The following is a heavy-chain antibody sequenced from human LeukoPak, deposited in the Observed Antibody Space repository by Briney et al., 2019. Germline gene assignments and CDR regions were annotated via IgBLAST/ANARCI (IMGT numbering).Heavy chain of an antibody. Sequence: ASVKVSCKASGYTFTGYYMHWVRQAPGQGLEWMGWINPNSGGTNYAQKFQGRVTMTRDTSISTAYMELSRLRSDDTAVYYCAGTSNYDFWGGYYTDNFAYWGQEPWSPSPQ. CDR2: INPNSGGT. V-gene: IGHV1-2*02. CDR1: GYTFTGYY. D-gene: IGHD3-3*01. J-gene: IGHJ4*01. CDR3: AGTSNYDFWGGYYTDNFAY.